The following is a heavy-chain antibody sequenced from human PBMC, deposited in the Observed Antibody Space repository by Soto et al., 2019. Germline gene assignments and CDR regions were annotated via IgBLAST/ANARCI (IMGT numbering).Heavy chain of an antibody. CDR2: INHSGST. V-gene: IGHV4-34*01. CDR3: ARGGETWIVPKCFDY. D-gene: IGHD2-8*01. CDR1: GGSFSGYY. Sequence: QVQLQQWGAGLLKPSETLSLTCAVYGGSFSGYYWSWIRQPPGKGLEWIGEINHSGSTNYNPSLKSRVTISVDTSKNQFSLKLSSVTAADTAVYYCARGGETWIVPKCFDYWGQGTLVTVSS. J-gene: IGHJ4*02.